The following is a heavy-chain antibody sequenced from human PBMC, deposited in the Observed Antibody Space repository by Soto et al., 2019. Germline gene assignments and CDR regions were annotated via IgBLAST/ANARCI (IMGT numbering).Heavy chain of an antibody. V-gene: IGHV2-5*02. J-gene: IGHJ4*02. CDR3: AHNSLDGYFHDY. CDR2: IYWDDDN. D-gene: IGHD3-22*01. CDR1: GFSLSTTGEA. Sequence: QITLKESGPTLVKPTQTLTLTCTFSGFSLSTTGEAVGWIRQPPAKALEWLALIYWDDDNHYSPSLKSRLTVTKDTSKTQLALTMSNLEPADTATYFCAHNSLDGYFHDYWGQGTLVTVSS.